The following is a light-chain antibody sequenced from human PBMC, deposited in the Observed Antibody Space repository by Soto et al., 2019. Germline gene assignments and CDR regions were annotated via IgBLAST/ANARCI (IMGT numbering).Light chain of an antibody. Sequence: EIVMTQSPDTLSLSPGERATLSFRASQSVSSNYLAWYQQKLGQAPRLLIYDASRRATGIPDRFSGSGSGTDFTLTISRLEPEDFVVYYCQQYGRSPTFGQGTKVDI. V-gene: IGKV3-20*01. CDR1: QSVSSNY. J-gene: IGKJ1*01. CDR3: QQYGRSPT. CDR2: DAS.